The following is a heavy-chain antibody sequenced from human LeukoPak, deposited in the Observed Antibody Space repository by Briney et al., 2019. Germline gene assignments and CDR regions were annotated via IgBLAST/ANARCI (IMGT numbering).Heavy chain of an antibody. CDR3: AIHPDRYDILTGYVYRYFDY. CDR2: ISSSGSTI. J-gene: IGHJ4*02. CDR1: GFTFSDYY. D-gene: IGHD3-9*01. V-gene: IGHV3-11*01. Sequence: GGSLRLSCSASGFTFSDYYMSWIRQAPGKGLEWVSYISSSGSTISYADSVRGRFTISRDNAKNSLDLPMNSLRDEDTAAYDCAIHPDRYDILTGYVYRYFDYWVQGTLVTVSS.